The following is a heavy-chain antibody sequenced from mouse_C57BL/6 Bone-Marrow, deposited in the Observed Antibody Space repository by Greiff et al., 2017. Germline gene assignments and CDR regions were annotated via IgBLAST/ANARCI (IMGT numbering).Heavy chain of an antibody. Sequence: QVKLQQPGAELVRPGTSVKLSCKASGYTFTSYWMHWVKQRPGQGLEWIGVIDPSDSYTNYNQKFKGKATLTVDTSSSTAYMQLSSLTSEDSAVYYCARWPTVTWFAYWGQGTLVTVSA. CDR3: ARWPTVTWFAY. CDR2: IDPSDSYT. CDR1: GYTFTSYW. J-gene: IGHJ3*01. D-gene: IGHD4-1*02. V-gene: IGHV1-59*01.